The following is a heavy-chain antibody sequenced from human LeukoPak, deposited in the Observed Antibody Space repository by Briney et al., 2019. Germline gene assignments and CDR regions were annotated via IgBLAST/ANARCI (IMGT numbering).Heavy chain of an antibody. J-gene: IGHJ4*02. CDR2: INGDGSST. CDR1: GFTFSNDW. CDR3: AGLGYCTSTNCYIDY. D-gene: IGHD2-2*02. V-gene: IGHV3-74*01. Sequence: GGSLRLSCAASGFTFSNDWMHWVRQPPGKGLVWVSRINGDGSSTTYAGSVKGRFTISRDNAKNTLYLQMNSLRAEDTAVYYCAGLGYCTSTNCYIDYWGQGTVVTVSS.